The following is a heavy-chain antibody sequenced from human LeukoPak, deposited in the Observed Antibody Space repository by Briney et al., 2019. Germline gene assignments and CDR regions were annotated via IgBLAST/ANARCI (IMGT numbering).Heavy chain of an antibody. CDR3: AKMQGYFDY. Sequence: PGGSLRLSCAASGFTFSNYWMHWVRQAPGKGLVWVSAITGDGTTTYYADSVKGRFTISRDNSKNMLYLQMSSLRAEDTAVYYCAKMQGYFDYWGQGTLVPVSS. V-gene: IGHV3-23*01. CDR2: ITGDGTTT. CDR1: GFTFSNYW. J-gene: IGHJ4*02.